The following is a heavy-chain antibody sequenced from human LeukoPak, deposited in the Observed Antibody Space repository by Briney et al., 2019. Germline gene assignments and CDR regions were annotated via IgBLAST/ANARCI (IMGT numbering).Heavy chain of an antibody. D-gene: IGHD3-10*01. Sequence: GASVKVSCKVSGYTLTELSMHWVRQAPGKGVEWMGGFDPEDGETIYAQKFQGRVTMTEDTSTDTAYMELSSLRSEDTAVYYCATGVLLWFGELSTNDYWGQGTLVTVSS. J-gene: IGHJ4*02. CDR1: GYTLTELS. CDR3: ATGVLLWFGELSTNDY. CDR2: FDPEDGET. V-gene: IGHV1-24*01.